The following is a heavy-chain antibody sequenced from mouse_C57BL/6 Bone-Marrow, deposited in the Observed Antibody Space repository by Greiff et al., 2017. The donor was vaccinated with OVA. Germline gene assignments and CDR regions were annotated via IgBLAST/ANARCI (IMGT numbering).Heavy chain of an antibody. V-gene: IGHV2-5*01. J-gene: IGHJ1*03. CDR3: AKNWGKALWYFDV. D-gene: IGHD3-2*02. CDR1: GFSLTSYG. CDR2: IWRGGST. Sequence: VQLKESGPGLVQPSQSLSITCTVSGFSLTSYGVHWVRQSPGKGLEWLGVIWRGGSTDYNAAFMSRLSITKDNSKSQVFFKMNSLQADDTAIYYCAKNWGKALWYFDVWGTGTTVTVSS.